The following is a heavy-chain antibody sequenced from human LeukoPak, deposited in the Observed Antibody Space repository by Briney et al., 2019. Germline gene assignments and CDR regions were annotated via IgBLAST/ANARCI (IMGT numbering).Heavy chain of an antibody. D-gene: IGHD4-11*01. CDR2: IYWDDDK. J-gene: IGHJ5*02. Sequence: SGPTLVKPTQTLTLTCTFSGFSLNTRGVGVGWIRQPPGKALEWLALIYWDDDKRYSPSLKSRLTITKDTSKDQVVLTLTNMDPVDTATYYCAHTLDYSFVDYFDPWGQGTLVTVSS. CDR3: AHTLDYSFVDYFDP. CDR1: GFSLNTRGVG. V-gene: IGHV2-5*02.